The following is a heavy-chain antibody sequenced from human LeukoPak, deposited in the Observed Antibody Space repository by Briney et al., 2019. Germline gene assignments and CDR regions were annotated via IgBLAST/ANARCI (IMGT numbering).Heavy chain of an antibody. CDR2: INPSGAGT. D-gene: IGHD2-15*01. Sequence: ASVKASCKASGYTFTSYYIHWVRQAPGQGLEWMGRINPSGAGTHYAQKSQGRVTVTRDTSTSTVYMELNSLRSDDTAVYYCAREEDGGYFDYWGQGTLVTVSS. CDR1: GYTFTSYY. V-gene: IGHV1-46*01. CDR3: AREEDGGYFDY. J-gene: IGHJ4*02.